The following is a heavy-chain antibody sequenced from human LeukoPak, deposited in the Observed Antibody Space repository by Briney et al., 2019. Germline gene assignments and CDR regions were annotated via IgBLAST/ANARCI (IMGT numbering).Heavy chain of an antibody. V-gene: IGHV4-39*01. CDR1: GGSISSSPYY. J-gene: IGHJ5*02. CDR3: ARHYLSDGILSTFDP. CDR2: IYYRGIT. Sequence: SATLSLTCTVSGGSISSSPYYWGWIRQPPGKGLAWIGTIYYRGITYSNPSLNSRVTISLDTSKNQFSLRLRSVTAADTALYYCARHYLSDGILSTFDPWGQGTLVTVSS. D-gene: IGHD2-2*01.